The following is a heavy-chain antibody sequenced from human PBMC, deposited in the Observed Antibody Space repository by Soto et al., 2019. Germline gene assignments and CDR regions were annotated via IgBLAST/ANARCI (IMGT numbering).Heavy chain of an antibody. J-gene: IGHJ4*02. V-gene: IGHV3-33*03. CDR1: GFTISTHG. Sequence: QAQLVESGGGVVQPGTSLRLSCAASGFTISTHGMHWVRQAPGKGLEWLANIWYAGSNKFYAESVKGGFSISKDTSKNTLYLQMSSLRAEDTAVYYCAAATTWNFHFPYWGQGTQVTVSS. D-gene: IGHD1-7*01. CDR2: IWYAGSNK. CDR3: AAATTWNFHFPY.